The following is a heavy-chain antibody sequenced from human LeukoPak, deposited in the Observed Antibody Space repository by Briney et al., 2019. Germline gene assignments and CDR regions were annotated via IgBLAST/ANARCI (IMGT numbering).Heavy chain of an antibody. CDR2: IYYSGST. V-gene: IGHV4-39*01. Sequence: SETLSLTCAVSGGSISSSNCYWAWIRQPPGKGLEWIGTIYYSGSTYYNASLKSRITMSVDTSKNQFSLKLSSVTAADTAVYYCARLSKPGSFDYWGQGALVTVSS. D-gene: IGHD1-14*01. CDR3: ARLSKPGSFDY. CDR1: GGSISSSNCY. J-gene: IGHJ4*02.